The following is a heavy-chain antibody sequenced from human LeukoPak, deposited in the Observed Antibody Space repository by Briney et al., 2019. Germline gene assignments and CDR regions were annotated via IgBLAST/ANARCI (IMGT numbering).Heavy chain of an antibody. V-gene: IGHV3-53*01. J-gene: IGHJ4*02. CDR1: GFTVRSNY. CDR2: IFSGGTT. Sequence: GGSLTLSCAASGFTVRSNYMSWVRRAPGKGLEWVSVIFSGGTTYYADSLKGRFTISRDNSKNTLYLQMNSLRAEDTAVYYCARGGDYGDLVREYYFDYWGQGTLVTVSS. CDR3: ARGGDYGDLVREYYFDY. D-gene: IGHD4-17*01.